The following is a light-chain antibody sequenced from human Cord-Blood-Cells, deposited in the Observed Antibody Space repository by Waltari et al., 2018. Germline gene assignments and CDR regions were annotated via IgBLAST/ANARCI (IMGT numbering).Light chain of an antibody. CDR2: GAS. J-gene: IGKJ1*01. CDR1: QSVSSN. CDR3: QQYNNWPVT. Sequence: EIVMTQSPATLSVSPGERATLSCRASQSVSSNLAWYQQKPGQAPRLLIYGASTRTTGIPARVRCSGSWTEFTITISSLQSEDFAVYYCQQYNNWPVTFGQGTKVEIK. V-gene: IGKV3-15*01.